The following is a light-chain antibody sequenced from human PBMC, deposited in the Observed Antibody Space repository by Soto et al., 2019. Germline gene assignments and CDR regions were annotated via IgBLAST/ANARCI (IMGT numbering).Light chain of an antibody. CDR3: RSYTSSSTYV. CDR1: SSDVGGYNY. Sequence: QYALTQPASVSGSPGQSITISCTGTSSDVGGYNYVSWYQQHPGKAPKLMIYDVNNRPSGVSNRFSGSKSGNTASLTISGLQAEDEADYYCRSYTSSSTYVFGSGTKLTVL. J-gene: IGLJ1*01. CDR2: DVN. V-gene: IGLV2-14*01.